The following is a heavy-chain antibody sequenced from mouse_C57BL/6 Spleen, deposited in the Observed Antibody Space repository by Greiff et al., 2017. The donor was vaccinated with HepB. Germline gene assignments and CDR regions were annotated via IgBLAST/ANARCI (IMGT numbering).Heavy chain of an antibody. V-gene: IGHV7-3*01. CDR1: GFTFTDYY. CDR3: ARFLSITTVESYFDY. CDR2: IRNKANGYTT. Sequence: EVQLVESGGGLVQPGGSLSLSCAASGFTFTDYYMSWVRQPPGKALEWLGFIRNKANGYTTEYSASVKGRFTISRDNSQSILYLQMNALRAEDSATYYCARFLSITTVESYFDYWGQGTTLTVSS. D-gene: IGHD1-1*01. J-gene: IGHJ2*01.